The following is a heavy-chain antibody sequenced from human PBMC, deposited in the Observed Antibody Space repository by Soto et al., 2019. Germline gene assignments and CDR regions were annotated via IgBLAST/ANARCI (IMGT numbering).Heavy chain of an antibody. V-gene: IGHV4-59*01. CDR2: IYYSGST. CDR3: ARGYDWFDP. J-gene: IGHJ5*02. Sequence: SETLSLTCNVSGDSISSSYWSWIRQPPGKGLEWIGYIYYSGSTNYNPSLKSRVTISLDTSKNQFSLKVSSVTAADTAVYYCARGYDWFDPWGQGTLVTVS. D-gene: IGHD5-12*01. CDR1: GDSISSSY.